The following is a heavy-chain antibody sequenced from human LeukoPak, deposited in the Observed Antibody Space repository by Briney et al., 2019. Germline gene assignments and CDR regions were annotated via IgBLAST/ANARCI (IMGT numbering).Heavy chain of an antibody. CDR3: ARELSGYDEKYFDY. V-gene: IGHV4-38-2*02. D-gene: IGHD5-12*01. CDR2: VHHSGRT. CDR1: GYSISSDYY. Sequence: SETLSLTCTVSGYSISSDYYWGWIRQPPGKGLEWIGSVHHSGRTYYNPSLKSRVTISVDTSKNQFSLKLSSVTAADTAVYYCARELSGYDEKYFDYWGQGTLVTVSS. J-gene: IGHJ4*02.